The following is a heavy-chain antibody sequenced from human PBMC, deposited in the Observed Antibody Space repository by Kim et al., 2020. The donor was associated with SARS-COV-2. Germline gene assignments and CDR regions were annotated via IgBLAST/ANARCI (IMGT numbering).Heavy chain of an antibody. Sequence: SETLSLTCAVSGGSISSSNWWSWVRQPPGKGLEWIGEIYHSGSTNYNPSLKSRVTISVDKSKNQFSLKLSSVTAADTAVYYCARDRGVGGRRREYFQHWGQGTLVTVSS. D-gene: IGHD3-10*01. CDR2: IYHSGST. V-gene: IGHV4-4*02. J-gene: IGHJ1*01. CDR1: GGSISSSNW. CDR3: ARDRGVGGRRREYFQH.